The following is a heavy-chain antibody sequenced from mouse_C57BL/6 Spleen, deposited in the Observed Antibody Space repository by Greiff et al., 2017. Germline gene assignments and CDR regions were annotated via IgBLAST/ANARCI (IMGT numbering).Heavy chain of an antibody. D-gene: IGHD1-1*01. J-gene: IGHJ4*01. CDR1: GYTFTSYW. V-gene: IGHV1-61*01. CDR3: AREGDSSYAMDY. Sequence: QVQLQQPGAELVRPGSSVKLSCKASGYTFTSYWMDWVQQRPGQGLEWIGNIYPSDSETHYNQKFKDKATLTVDKSSSTAYMQLSSLTSEDSAVYYGAREGDSSYAMDYWGQGTSVTVSS. CDR2: IYPSDSET.